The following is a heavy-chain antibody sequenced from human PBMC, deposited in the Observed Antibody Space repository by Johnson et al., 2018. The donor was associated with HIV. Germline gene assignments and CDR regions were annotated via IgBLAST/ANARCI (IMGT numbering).Heavy chain of an antibody. D-gene: IGHD2-2*02. CDR1: GFTFSNYG. CDR3: AKDMGAYQLIYAFDI. Sequence: QVQLVESGGGVVQPGRSLRLSCAASGFTFSNYGIHWVRQAPGKGLEWVASTWFDGSKKYYSDSVKGRFTISRDNSKNTLYLHMNSLRAEDTAVYYCAKDMGAYQLIYAFDIWGQGTMVTVSS. CDR2: TWFDGSKK. V-gene: IGHV3-33*06. J-gene: IGHJ3*02.